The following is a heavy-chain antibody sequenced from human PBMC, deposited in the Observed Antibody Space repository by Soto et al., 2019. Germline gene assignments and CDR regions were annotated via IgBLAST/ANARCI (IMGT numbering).Heavy chain of an antibody. V-gene: IGHV3-23*01. CDR1: GFTFSSYA. Sequence: PGGSLRLSCTASGFTFSSYAMDWVRQAPGKGLEWLSAISGGGDASHYADSVKGRFTISRDNSKNTLFLQMSSLRAEDTAVYYCAKRPTDFWSGYWTSDYWGQGNLVTVSS. CDR3: AKRPTDFWSGYWTSDY. D-gene: IGHD3-3*01. CDR2: ISGGGDAS. J-gene: IGHJ4*02.